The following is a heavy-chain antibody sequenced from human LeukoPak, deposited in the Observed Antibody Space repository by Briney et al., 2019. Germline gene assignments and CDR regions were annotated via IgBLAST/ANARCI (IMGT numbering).Heavy chain of an antibody. CDR3: ARGARLVRYFDWYNWFDP. V-gene: IGHV7-4-1*02. CDR2: INTNTGNP. CDR1: GYTFTSYA. J-gene: IGHJ5*02. D-gene: IGHD3-9*01. Sequence: ASVKVSCKASGYTFTSYAMNWVRQAPGQGLEWMGWINTNTGNPTYAQGFTGRFVFSLDTSVSTAYLQISSLKAEDTAVYYCARGARLVRYFDWYNWFDPWGQGTLVTVSS.